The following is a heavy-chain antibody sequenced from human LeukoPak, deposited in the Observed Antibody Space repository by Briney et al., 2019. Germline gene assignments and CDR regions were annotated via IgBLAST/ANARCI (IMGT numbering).Heavy chain of an antibody. CDR2: IRKDGSDK. CDR1: GFSFNSCW. D-gene: IGHD3-9*01. Sequence: GGSLRLSCAASGFSFNSCWMSWVRQAPGKGLEWVSHIRKDGSDKYYLDSVKARFTISRDNVKNLAHLQMNGLRAEDTAVYYCARDRGLRYFDSFDFWGQGTRVTVSS. V-gene: IGHV3-7*03. CDR3: ARDRGLRYFDSFDF. J-gene: IGHJ4*02.